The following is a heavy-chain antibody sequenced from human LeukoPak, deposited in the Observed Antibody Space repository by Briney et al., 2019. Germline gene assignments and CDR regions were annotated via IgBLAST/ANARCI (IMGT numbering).Heavy chain of an antibody. J-gene: IGHJ4*02. CDR1: GYTFTGYY. Sequence: ASVKVSCKASGYTFTGYYIHWVRQAPGQGLEWMGWISPNSGGTDYAQKFQGRVTMTRDTSISTAYMELGRLRSDDTAVYYCARDSSGGYPDYWGQGTLVTVSA. V-gene: IGHV1-2*02. CDR2: ISPNSGGT. CDR3: ARDSSGGYPDY. D-gene: IGHD1-26*01.